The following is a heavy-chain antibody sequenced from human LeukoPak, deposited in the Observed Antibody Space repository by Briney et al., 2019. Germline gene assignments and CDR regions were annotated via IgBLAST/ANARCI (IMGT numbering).Heavy chain of an antibody. V-gene: IGHV4-61*02. CDR2: IYTSGST. Sequence: SETLSLTCTVSGGSISSGSYYWSWIRQPAGKGLEWIGRIYTSGSTNYNPSLKRRVTISVDTSKNQFSLKLSSVTAADTAVYYCASSSSGTFDYWGQGTLVTVSS. D-gene: IGHD6-19*01. J-gene: IGHJ4*02. CDR3: ASSSSGTFDY. CDR1: GGSISSGSYY.